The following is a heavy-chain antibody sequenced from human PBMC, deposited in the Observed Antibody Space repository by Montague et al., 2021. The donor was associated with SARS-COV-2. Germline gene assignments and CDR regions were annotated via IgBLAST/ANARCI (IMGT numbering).Heavy chain of an antibody. CDR2: IYYSGST. CDR3: ARTGLGAYDILTGYTVNAFDM. D-gene: IGHD3-9*01. Sequence: SETLSLTCTVSGGSITSYYWTWIRQPPRKGLEWVGRIYYSGSTNYNPSLKSRVTISVDTSKNQFSLKLSSVTAADTAVYYCARTGLGAYDILTGYTVNAFDMWGQGTMVTVSS. V-gene: IGHV4-59*01. J-gene: IGHJ3*02. CDR1: GGSITSYY.